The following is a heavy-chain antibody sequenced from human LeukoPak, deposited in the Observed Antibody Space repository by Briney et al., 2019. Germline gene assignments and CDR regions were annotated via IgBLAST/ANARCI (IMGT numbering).Heavy chain of an antibody. V-gene: IGHV4-4*02. D-gene: IGHD4-17*01. Sequence: ASETLSLTCAVSGAFITNSHWWSWARPPPGKGLEWIGEIYHSGTTNYNPSLKSRVTMSVDKSKNQFSLKLSSVTAADTAVYYCATYFYGEYGSYYFDYWGQGTLVTVSS. CDR3: ATYFYGEYGSYYFDY. CDR1: GAFITNSHW. CDR2: IYHSGTT. J-gene: IGHJ4*02.